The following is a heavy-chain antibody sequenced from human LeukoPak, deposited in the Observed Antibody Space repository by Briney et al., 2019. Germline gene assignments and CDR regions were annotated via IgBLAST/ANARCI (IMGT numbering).Heavy chain of an antibody. CDR2: IIPIFGTA. D-gene: IGHD1-14*01. V-gene: IGHV1-69*01. CDR3: ARALGRGGKNPGY. CDR1: GGTFSSYA. Sequence: GSSVKVPCKASGGTFSSYAISWVRQAPGQGLEWMGGIIPIFGTANYAQKFQGRVTITADGSTSTAYMELSSLRSEDTAVYYCARALGRGGKNPGYWGQGTLVTVSS. J-gene: IGHJ4*02.